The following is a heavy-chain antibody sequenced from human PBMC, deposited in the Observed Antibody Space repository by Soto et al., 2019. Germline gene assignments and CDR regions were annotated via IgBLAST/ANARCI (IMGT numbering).Heavy chain of an antibody. Sequence: QVHLVQSGAEVKKPGASVKVSCKGSGYTFTTYGITWVRQAPGQGLEWMGWISAHNGNTNYAQKHQVRVTVTKDTSTRTAYMALRNLRSGDTAVYYWARGRYGDYWGQGAVVNVSS. CDR1: GYTFTTYG. D-gene: IGHD1-1*01. J-gene: IGHJ4*02. CDR3: ARGRYGDY. V-gene: IGHV1-18*01. CDR2: ISAHNGNT.